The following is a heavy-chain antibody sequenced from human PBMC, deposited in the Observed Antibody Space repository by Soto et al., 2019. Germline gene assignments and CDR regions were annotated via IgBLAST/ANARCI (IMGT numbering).Heavy chain of an antibody. J-gene: IGHJ5*02. CDR3: ARGGSRYQLLWVWFDP. CDR1: GGSISSYY. D-gene: IGHD2-2*01. Sequence: SETLSLTYTVSGGSISSYYWSWIRQPPGKGLEWIGYIYYSGSTNYNPSLKSRVTISVDTSKNQFSLKLSSVTAADTAVYYCARGGSRYQLLWVWFDPWGQGTLVIVSS. CDR2: IYYSGST. V-gene: IGHV4-59*01.